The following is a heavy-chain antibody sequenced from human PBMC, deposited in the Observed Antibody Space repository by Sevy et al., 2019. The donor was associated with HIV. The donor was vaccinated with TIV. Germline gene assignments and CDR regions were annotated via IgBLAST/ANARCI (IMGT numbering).Heavy chain of an antibody. CDR3: ASPLLYWLY. J-gene: IGHJ4*02. CDR2: ISYAGNT. CDR1: GGSISSSGYY. V-gene: IGHV4-39*02. D-gene: IGHD2-8*02. Sequence: SEILSLTCTVSGGSISSSGYYWGWIRRPPGNGLEWIGSISYAGNTYYNPSLKSRAAISVDTSNNHFSLKLTSVTAADTAVYYCASPLLYWLYWGQGILVTVSS.